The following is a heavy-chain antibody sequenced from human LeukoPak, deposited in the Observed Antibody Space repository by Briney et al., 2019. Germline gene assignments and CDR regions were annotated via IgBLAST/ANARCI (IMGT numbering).Heavy chain of an antibody. Sequence: GGSQRLSCAASGFTFSSYAMSWVRQAPGKGLEWVSAISGSGGSTYYADSVKGRFTISRDNSKNTLYLQMNSLRAEDTAVYYCAKPIVSAAGRGRAFDIWGQGTMVTVSS. D-gene: IGHD6-13*01. J-gene: IGHJ3*02. CDR2: ISGSGGST. V-gene: IGHV3-23*01. CDR3: AKPIVSAAGRGRAFDI. CDR1: GFTFSSYA.